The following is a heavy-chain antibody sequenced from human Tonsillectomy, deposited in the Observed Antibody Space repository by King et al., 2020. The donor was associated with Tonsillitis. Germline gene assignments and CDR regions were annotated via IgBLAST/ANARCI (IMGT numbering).Heavy chain of an antibody. D-gene: IGHD6-19*01. Sequence: VQLQESGPGLVKPSQTLSLTCAVSGVSISSGGYSWSWIRQPLGKGLEWIGYIYYSGSTSYNPSLKSRVTISVDTSQNQFSLTLSSVTAADTAVYYCARETAVALFDYWGQGTLVTVSS. CDR2: IYYSGST. CDR3: ARETAVALFDY. J-gene: IGHJ4*02. CDR1: GVSISSGGYS. V-gene: IGHV4-30-4*07.